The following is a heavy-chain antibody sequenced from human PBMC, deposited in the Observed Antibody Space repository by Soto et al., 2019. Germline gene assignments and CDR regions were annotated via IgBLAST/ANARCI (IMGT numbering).Heavy chain of an antibody. J-gene: IGHJ6*02. CDR3: ARLIHGSGSYYNGPDYYYGMDV. D-gene: IGHD3-10*01. V-gene: IGHV5-51*01. CDR2: IYPGDSDT. CDR1: GYSFTSYW. Sequence: PGESLKISCKGSGYSFTSYWIGWVRQMPGKGLEWMGIIYPGDSDTRYSPSFQGQVTISADKSISTAYLQWSSLKASDTAMYYCARLIHGSGSYYNGPDYYYGMDVWGQGTTVTVSS.